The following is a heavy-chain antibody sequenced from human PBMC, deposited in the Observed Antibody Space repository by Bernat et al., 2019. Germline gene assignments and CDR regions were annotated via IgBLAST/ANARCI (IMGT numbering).Heavy chain of an antibody. CDR1: GFTFSDYY. D-gene: IGHD3-22*01. CDR2: ISSSSSYT. J-gene: IGHJ4*02. Sequence: QVQLVESGGGLVKPGGSLRLSCAASGFTFSDYYMSWIRQAPGKGLEWVSYISSSSSYTNYADSVRGRFTISRDNAKNSLYLQMNSLRAEDTAAEYCSGGGIGVVTSPDYWGQGTLVTVSS. CDR3: SGGGIGVVTSPDY. V-gene: IGHV3-11*05.